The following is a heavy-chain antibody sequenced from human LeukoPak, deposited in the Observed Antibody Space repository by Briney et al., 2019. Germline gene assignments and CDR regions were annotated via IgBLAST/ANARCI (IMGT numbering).Heavy chain of an antibody. D-gene: IGHD7-27*01. V-gene: IGHV4-59*01. CDR2: MYHTGGT. J-gene: IGHJ4*02. Sequence: SETLSLTCRVSGASIIGYYCSWIPQPPGKGLEWIVHMYHTGGTNYNPSLKSRVSISLDTSKKHFSLKLSSVTAADTAVYYCAGTGLFFDYWGQGILVTVSS. CDR1: GASIIGYY. CDR3: AGTGLFFDY.